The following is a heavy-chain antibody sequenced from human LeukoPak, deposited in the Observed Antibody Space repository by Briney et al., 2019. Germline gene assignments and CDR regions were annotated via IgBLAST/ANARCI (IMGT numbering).Heavy chain of an antibody. D-gene: IGHD3-22*01. V-gene: IGHV1-18*01. CDR2: ISAYNGNT. Sequence: ASVKVSCKPSGYTSTTYGISWVRQAPGQGREWMGWISAYNGNTNDAQKLQGRVTMTTDTSTSTAYMELRSLRSDDTAVYYCAISSGYLFDYWGQGTLVTVSS. CDR1: GYTSTTYG. CDR3: AISSGYLFDY. J-gene: IGHJ4*02.